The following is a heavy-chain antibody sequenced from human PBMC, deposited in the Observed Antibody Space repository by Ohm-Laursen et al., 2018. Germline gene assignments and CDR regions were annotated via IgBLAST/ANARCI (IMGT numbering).Heavy chain of an antibody. Sequence: SLRLSCTASGFTFSSYGMHWVRQAPGKGLEWVAVISYDGSNKYYADSVKGRFTISRDNSKNTLYLQMNSLRAEDTAVYYCAKDGGRGADFWGQGTLVTVSS. D-gene: IGHD3-10*01. V-gene: IGHV3-30*18. CDR3: AKDGGRGADF. CDR2: ISYDGSNK. J-gene: IGHJ4*02. CDR1: GFTFSSYG.